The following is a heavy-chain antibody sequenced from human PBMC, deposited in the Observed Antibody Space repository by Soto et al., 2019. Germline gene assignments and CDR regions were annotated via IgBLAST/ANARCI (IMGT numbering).Heavy chain of an antibody. CDR2: ISGSGGST. CDR1: GLTFGSYA. D-gene: IGHD3-22*01. Sequence: PGGSLRLSCAAYGLTFGSYAMSLVRQAPGKGLEWVSAISGSGGSTYYADSVKGRFTISRDNSKNTLYLQMNSLRAEDTAVYYCANRYYSYFQHWGQGNLVTFSS. CDR3: ANRYYSYFQH. V-gene: IGHV3-23*01. J-gene: IGHJ1*01.